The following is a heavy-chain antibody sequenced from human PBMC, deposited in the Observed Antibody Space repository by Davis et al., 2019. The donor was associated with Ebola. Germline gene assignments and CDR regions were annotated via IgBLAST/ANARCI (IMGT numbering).Heavy chain of an antibody. CDR3: ARAQFPTTSDH. J-gene: IGHJ4*02. V-gene: IGHV1-2*06. D-gene: IGHD1-1*01. Sequence: AASVKVSCKASGYTFTNYYMHWVRQAPGQGLEWMGRINPISGGTDYAQKFRGRFTMTRDTSITTAYMELSRLTSDDTAVYYCARAQFPTTSDHWGQGTLVTVSS. CDR1: GYTFTNYY. CDR2: INPISGGT.